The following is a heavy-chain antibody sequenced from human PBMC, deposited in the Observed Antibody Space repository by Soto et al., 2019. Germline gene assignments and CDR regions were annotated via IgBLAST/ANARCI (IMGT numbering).Heavy chain of an antibody. CDR2: IIPIFGTA. CDR3: ARGVYGDYFGY. V-gene: IGHV1-69*13. D-gene: IGHD4-17*01. J-gene: IGHJ4*02. CDR1: GGTFSSYA. Sequence: AASVKVSCKASGGTFSSYAISWVRQAPGQGLEWMGGIIPIFGTANYAQKFQGRVTITADESTSTAYMELSSLRSEDTAVYYCARGVYGDYFGYWGQGTLVTVSS.